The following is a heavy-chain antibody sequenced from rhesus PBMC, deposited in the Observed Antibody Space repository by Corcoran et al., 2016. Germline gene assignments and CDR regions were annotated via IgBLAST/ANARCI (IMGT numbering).Heavy chain of an antibody. D-gene: IGHD6-13*01. Sequence: EVQLVQSGAEVKKPGASVKISCKASGYPFTDYYLHWVRPAPGKGREWRGRVDPEDGEADYAQKVQDRVTITRDTSTDTAYMELSSLRSEDTAVYYCATDGIAAVLDVWGRGVLVTVSS. CDR2: VDPEDGEA. CDR3: ATDGIAAVLDV. J-gene: IGHJ5-2*02. CDR1: GYPFTDYY. V-gene: IGHV1-111*01.